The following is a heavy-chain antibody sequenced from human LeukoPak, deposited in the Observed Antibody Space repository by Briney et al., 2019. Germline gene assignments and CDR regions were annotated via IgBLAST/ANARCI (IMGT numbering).Heavy chain of an antibody. CDR1: GGSISSYY. D-gene: IGHD3-22*01. J-gene: IGHJ4*02. CDR2: IYYSGST. CDR3: ARTMEYYYDSSGYFNYYFDY. V-gene: IGHV4-59*01. Sequence: SETLSLTCAASGGSISSYYWSWVRQPPGKGLEWIGDIYYSGSTNYNPSLKSRVTISVDTSKNQFSLKLSSVTAADTAVYYCARTMEYYYDSSGYFNYYFDYWGQGTLVTVSS.